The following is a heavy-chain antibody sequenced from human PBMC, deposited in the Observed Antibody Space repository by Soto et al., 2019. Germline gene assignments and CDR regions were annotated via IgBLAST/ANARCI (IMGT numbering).Heavy chain of an antibody. J-gene: IGHJ4*02. D-gene: IGHD6-19*01. CDR3: TPLALKYNSDWYEFSD. CDR2: IKSKLDGETI. V-gene: IGHV3-15*07. Sequence: EGQLVESGGGLVKPGGSLTRSCAASGFAFRNVWMHWVRQAPGQGLEWVGRIKSKLDGETIDYAAPVKGRFTISRDDSKNMLYLQMNSLKTEDTGVYYCTPLALKYNSDWYEFSDWGQGTLVTVAS. CDR1: GFAFRNVW.